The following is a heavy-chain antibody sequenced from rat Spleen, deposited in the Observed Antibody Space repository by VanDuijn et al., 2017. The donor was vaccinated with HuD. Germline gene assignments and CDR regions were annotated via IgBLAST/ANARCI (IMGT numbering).Heavy chain of an antibody. D-gene: IGHD5-1*01. Sequence: EVQLVESGGGLVQPGRSLKLSCAASGFIFSNYDMAWVRQAPTKGLEWVASISPSGDSTYYRYSVKGRFTVSRDKAKSTLYLQMGSLRSKDTATYYCASQNWEVDYWGQGVMVTVSP. CDR1: GFIFSNYD. V-gene: IGHV5-25*01. J-gene: IGHJ2*01. CDR2: ISPSGDST. CDR3: ASQNWEVDY.